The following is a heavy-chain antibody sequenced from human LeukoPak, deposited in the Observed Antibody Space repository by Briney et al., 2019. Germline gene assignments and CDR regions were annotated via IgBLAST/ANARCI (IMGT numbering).Heavy chain of an antibody. J-gene: IGHJ5*02. CDR1: GYTFTSYY. V-gene: IGHV1-46*01. CDR2: INPSGGST. Sequence: RASVKVSCKASGYTFTSYYMHWVRQAPGQGLEWMGIINPSGGSTSYAQKFQGRVTMTRDMSTSTVYMELSSLRSEDTAVYYCARRTPARRYFEPKERWFDPWGQGTLVTVSS. CDR3: ARRTPARRYFEPKERWFDP. D-gene: IGHD3-9*01.